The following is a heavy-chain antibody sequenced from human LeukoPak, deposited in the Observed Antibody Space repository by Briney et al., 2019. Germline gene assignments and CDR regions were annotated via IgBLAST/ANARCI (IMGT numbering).Heavy chain of an antibody. Sequence: PSETLSLTCAVYGGSFSGDYWSWIRQPPGQGLEWIGEIDHSGSTSYNPSLKSRVTISVDTSKNQFSLKLSSVTAADTAVYYCASLRGGLVHFDYWGQGTLVTVSS. CDR3: ASLRGGLVHFDY. D-gene: IGHD6-19*01. CDR2: IDHSGST. V-gene: IGHV4-34*01. CDR1: GGSFSGDY. J-gene: IGHJ4*02.